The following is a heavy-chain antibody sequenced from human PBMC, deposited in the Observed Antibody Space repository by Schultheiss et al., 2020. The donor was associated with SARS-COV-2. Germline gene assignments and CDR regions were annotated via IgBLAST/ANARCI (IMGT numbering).Heavy chain of an antibody. CDR2: ISGSGGST. J-gene: IGHJ6*02. CDR1: GFTFSSYW. V-gene: IGHV3-23*01. D-gene: IGHD2-2*01. CDR3: ARDVNCPREISSTSCYYYYYGMDV. Sequence: GGSLRLSCAASGFTFSSYWMHWVRQAPGKGLVWVSAISGSGGSTYYADSVKGRFTISRDNSKNTLYLQMNSLRAEDTAVYYCARDVNCPREISSTSCYYYYYGMDVWGQGTTVTVSS.